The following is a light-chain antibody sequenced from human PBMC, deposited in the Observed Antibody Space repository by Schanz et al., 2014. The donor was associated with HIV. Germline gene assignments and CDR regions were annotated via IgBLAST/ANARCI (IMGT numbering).Light chain of an antibody. Sequence: IVLTQSPGTLSLSPGDRATLSCRASQSLGSNFVAWYQQKPGQAPRLLIYDASNRASGIPARFSGSGSGTDFTLTISSLEPEDFAVYYCQQYGSSPRTFGQGTKVEIK. J-gene: IGKJ1*01. CDR2: DAS. CDR1: QSLGSNF. V-gene: IGKV3-20*01. CDR3: QQYGSSPRT.